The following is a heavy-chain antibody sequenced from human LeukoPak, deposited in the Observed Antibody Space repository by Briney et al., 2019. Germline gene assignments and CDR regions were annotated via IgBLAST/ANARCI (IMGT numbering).Heavy chain of an antibody. V-gene: IGHV3-30-3*01. CDR2: ISYDASSK. CDR3: TRDLLSSSQRGYFDY. J-gene: IGHJ4*02. CDR1: GFTFSSYW. Sequence: PGGSLRLSCAASGFTFSSYWMSWVRQAPGKGLERLAVISYDASSKYYADSVKGRFTISRDNSKNTLYLQMNSLRTDDTAVYYCTRDLLSSSQRGYFDYWGQGTLVTVSS. D-gene: IGHD6-13*01.